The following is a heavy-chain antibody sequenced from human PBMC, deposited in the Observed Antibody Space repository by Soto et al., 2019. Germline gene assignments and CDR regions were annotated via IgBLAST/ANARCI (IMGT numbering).Heavy chain of an antibody. CDR1: GDSVTSIYH. CDR3: ATWAGQVRDFGGPFDY. Sequence: SETLSLTCAVSGDSVTSIYHWACIRQPPGRGLEWVASIYHSGTTYYNPSLKSRVTISVDTSKNQFSLNLRSVTAADTAVYYCATWAGQVRDFGGPFDYWGQGTLVTVSS. J-gene: IGHJ4*02. CDR2: IYHSGTT. V-gene: IGHV4-38-2*01. D-gene: IGHD4-17*01.